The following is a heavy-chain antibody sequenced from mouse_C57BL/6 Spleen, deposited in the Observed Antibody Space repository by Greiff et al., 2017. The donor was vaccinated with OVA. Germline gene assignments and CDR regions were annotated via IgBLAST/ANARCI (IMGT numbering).Heavy chain of an antibody. CDR2: IDPSDSET. D-gene: IGHD2-5*01. J-gene: IGHJ2*01. CDR3: ARSRGYSNSDY. V-gene: IGHV1-52*01. Sequence: QVQLKQPGAELVRPGSSVKLSCKASGYTFTSYWMHWVKQRPIQGLEWIGNIDPSDSETHYNQKFKDKATLTVDKSSSTAYMQLSSLTSEDSAVYYCARSRGYSNSDYWGQGTTLTVSS. CDR1: GYTFTSYW.